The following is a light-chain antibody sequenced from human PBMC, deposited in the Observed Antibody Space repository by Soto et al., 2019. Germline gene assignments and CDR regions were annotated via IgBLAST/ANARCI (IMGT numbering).Light chain of an antibody. CDR3: QQYNSYPHT. CDR1: QSVSSW. CDR2: DAS. V-gene: IGKV1-5*01. J-gene: IGKJ2*01. Sequence: IQMTQSPSTLSASVGDRVTITCRASQSVSSWLAWYQQKPGKVPKLLIYDASTLESGVPPTFRGSGSGTDITLTISSLQSEDFATYFCQQYNSYPHTFGHGTKLEI.